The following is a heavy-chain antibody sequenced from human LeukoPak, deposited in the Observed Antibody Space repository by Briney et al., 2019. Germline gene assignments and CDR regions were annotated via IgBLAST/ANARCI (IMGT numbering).Heavy chain of an antibody. CDR2: IRYDGSNK. D-gene: IGHD3-10*02. V-gene: IGHV3-30*02. Sequence: GGSLRLSCAASGFTFSSYGMHWVRQAPGEGLEWVAFIRYDGSNKYYADSVKGRFTISRDNSKNTLYLQMNSLRAEDTAVYYCAKDLFGELSAIDYWGQGTLVTVSS. J-gene: IGHJ4*02. CDR3: AKDLFGELSAIDY. CDR1: GFTFSSYG.